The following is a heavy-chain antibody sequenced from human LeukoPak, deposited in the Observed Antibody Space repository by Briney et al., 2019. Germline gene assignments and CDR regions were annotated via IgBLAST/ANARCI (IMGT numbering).Heavy chain of an antibody. D-gene: IGHD3-3*01. Sequence: NPSETLSLTCAVYGGSFSGYYWSWIRQPPGKGLEWIGEIYHSGSTNYNPSLKSRVTISVDKSKNQFSLKLSSVTAADTAVYYCARDLSYADTIFGVVIIPADYWGQGTLVTVSS. CDR3: ARDLSYADTIFGVVIIPADY. CDR1: GGSFSGYY. CDR2: IYHSGST. J-gene: IGHJ4*02. V-gene: IGHV4-34*01.